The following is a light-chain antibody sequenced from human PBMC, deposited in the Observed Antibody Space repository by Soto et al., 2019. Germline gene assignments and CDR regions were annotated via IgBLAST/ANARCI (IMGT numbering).Light chain of an antibody. V-gene: IGLV2-14*01. CDR3: SSYISSSTFVV. Sequence: QSALTQPASVSGSPGQSITISCTGTSRDVGGYNYVSWHQQHPGKAPKVIITEVSNRPSGVSNRFSGSKSGNTASLTISGLQAGDEADYYCSSYISSSTFVVFGGGTKVTVL. J-gene: IGLJ2*01. CDR2: EVS. CDR1: SRDVGGYNY.